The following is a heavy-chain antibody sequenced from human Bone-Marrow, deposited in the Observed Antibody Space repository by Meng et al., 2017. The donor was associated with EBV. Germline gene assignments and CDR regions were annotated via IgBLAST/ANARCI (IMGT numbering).Heavy chain of an antibody. D-gene: IGHD3-9*01. CDR2: IIPSFGTT. CDR3: ARDRVASSDILAGHLLLEF. Sequence: QVQLGQSGAEVKKTGSLVKVSCMSSGGTFRNYGISWVRQAPGQGLEWMGVIIPSFGTTHFAQKFQGRVTITADESTSTAYMELSSLRSEDTALYYCARDRVASSDILAGHLLLEFWGQGTLVTVSS. J-gene: IGHJ4*02. CDR1: GGTFRNYG. V-gene: IGHV1-69*01.